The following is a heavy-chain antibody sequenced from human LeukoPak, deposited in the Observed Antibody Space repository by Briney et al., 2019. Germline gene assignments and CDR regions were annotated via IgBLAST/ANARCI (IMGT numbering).Heavy chain of an antibody. CDR3: ASYFWSGYYTYYFDY. CDR2: IYYSGST. CDR1: GGSISSVNYY. Sequence: PSQTLSLTCTVSGGSISSVNYYWSWIRQHPGKGLEWIGYIYYSGSTYYNPSLQSRVTTDTSKNQFSLKLSSVTAADTAVYYCASYFWSGYYTYYFDYWGQGILVTVSS. V-gene: IGHV4-31*03. D-gene: IGHD3-3*01. J-gene: IGHJ4*02.